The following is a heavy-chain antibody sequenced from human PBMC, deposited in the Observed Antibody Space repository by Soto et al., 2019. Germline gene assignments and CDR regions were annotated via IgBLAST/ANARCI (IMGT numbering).Heavy chain of an antibody. CDR1: GFTFSSYA. V-gene: IGHV3-30-3*01. CDR3: AKYDSSGYDAFDI. D-gene: IGHD3-22*01. CDR2: ISYDGSNK. J-gene: IGHJ3*02. Sequence: GGSLRLSCAASGFTFSSYAMHWVRQAPGKGLEWVAVISYDGSNKYYADSAKGRFTISRDNSKNTLYLQMNSLRAEDTAVYYCAKYDSSGYDAFDIWGQGTMVTVSS.